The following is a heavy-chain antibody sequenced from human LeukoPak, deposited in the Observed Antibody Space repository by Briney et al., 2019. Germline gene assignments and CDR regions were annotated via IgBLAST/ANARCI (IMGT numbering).Heavy chain of an antibody. J-gene: IGHJ5*02. CDR3: ARVTLLDSSGYFNWFDP. D-gene: IGHD3-22*01. V-gene: IGHV4-59*01. CDR2: IYYNGST. Sequence: ASEILSLTCTVSGGSIRTYYWSWIRQSPGKGLEWVGDIYYNGSTNYNPSLKSRVIISLDTSKNQFSLKLSSVTAADTAVYYCARVTLLDSSGYFNWFDPWGQGTLITVSS. CDR1: GGSIRTYY.